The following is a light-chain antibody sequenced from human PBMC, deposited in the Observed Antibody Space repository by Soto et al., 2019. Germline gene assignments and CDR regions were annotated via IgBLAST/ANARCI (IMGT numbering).Light chain of an antibody. J-gene: IGKJ1*01. CDR2: AAS. CDR3: QKYDSAPQT. CDR1: QGINHY. V-gene: IGKV1-27*01. Sequence: DIQMTQSPSSLSASVGDRVTITCRASQGINHYLAWYQQKPGKVPKLLIYAASTLQSGVPSRFSGSGSGTDFTLTISSLQPEDVAPYYCQKYDSAPQTFGQGTKVEIK.